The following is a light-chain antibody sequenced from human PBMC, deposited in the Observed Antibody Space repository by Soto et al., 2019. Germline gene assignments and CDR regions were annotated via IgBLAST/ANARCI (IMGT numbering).Light chain of an antibody. J-gene: IGLJ1*01. CDR2: EVT. Sequence: QSALTQPASVSGSPGQSITISCTGTSSDVGYYNYVSWYQQHPGKAPKLIIYEVTNRPSGVSTRFSGSKSGNTASLTISGLQAEDEADYYCSSYATTSTLYVFGTGTKVTVL. CDR3: SSYATTSTLYV. V-gene: IGLV2-14*01. CDR1: SSDVGYYNY.